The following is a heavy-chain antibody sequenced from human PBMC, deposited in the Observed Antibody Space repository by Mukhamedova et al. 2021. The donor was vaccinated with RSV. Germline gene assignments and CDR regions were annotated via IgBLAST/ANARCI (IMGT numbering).Heavy chain of an antibody. V-gene: IGHV3-21*01. Sequence: SYIYYADSVKGRFTISRDNAKNSLYLQMNSLRAEDTAVYYCARRIVADIVVVPAAPLPSYGMDVWGQGTTVTVSS. D-gene: IGHD2-2*01. CDR3: ARRIVADIVVVPAAPLPSYGMDV. CDR2: SYI. J-gene: IGHJ6*02.